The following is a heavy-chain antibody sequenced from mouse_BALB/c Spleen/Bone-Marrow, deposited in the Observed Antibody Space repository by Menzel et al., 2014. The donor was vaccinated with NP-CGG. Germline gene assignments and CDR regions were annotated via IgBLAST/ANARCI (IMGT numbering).Heavy chain of an antibody. CDR2: ISSGSSTI. CDR1: GFTFSSFG. V-gene: IGHV5-17*02. CDR3: ARSGSSSGYFDY. J-gene: IGHJ2*01. D-gene: IGHD1-1*01. Sequence: DVKLQESGGGLVQPGGSRKLSCAASGFTFSSFGMHWVRQAPEKGLEWVAYISSGSSTIYYADTVMGRFTISRDNPKNTLFLQMTSLRSEVTAMYYCARSGSSSGYFDYWAQGTTLTVSS.